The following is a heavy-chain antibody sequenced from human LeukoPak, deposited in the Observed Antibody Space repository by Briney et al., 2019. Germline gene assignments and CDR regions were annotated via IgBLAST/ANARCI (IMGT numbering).Heavy chain of an antibody. V-gene: IGHV3-53*01. J-gene: IGHJ4*02. CDR3: AKNVVVRGIIVSYFDY. D-gene: IGHD3-10*01. CDR1: GFTVSSNY. Sequence: GGSLRLSCAASGFTVSSNYMSWVRQAPGKGLEWVSVIYSGGSTYYADSVKGRFTISRDNSKNTLYLQMNSLRAEDTAVYYCAKNVVVRGIIVSYFDYWGQGTLVTVSS. CDR2: IYSGGST.